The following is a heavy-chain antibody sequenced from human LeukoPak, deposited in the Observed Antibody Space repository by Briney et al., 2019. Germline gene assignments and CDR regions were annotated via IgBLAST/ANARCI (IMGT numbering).Heavy chain of an antibody. CDR1: GYTFTSYD. J-gene: IGHJ4*02. Sequence: GASVKVSCKASGYTFTSYDINWVRQATGQGLEWMGWMNPNSGNTGYAQKFQGRVTMTRNASISTAYMELSSLRSEDTAVYYCARRRYGAIVATDYWGQGTLVTVSS. V-gene: IGHV1-8*01. D-gene: IGHD5-12*01. CDR3: ARRRYGAIVATDY. CDR2: MNPNSGNT.